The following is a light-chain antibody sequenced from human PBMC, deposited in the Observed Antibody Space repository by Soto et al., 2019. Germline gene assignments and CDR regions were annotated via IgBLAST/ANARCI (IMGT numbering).Light chain of an antibody. CDR1: SGHRSYA. Sequence: QSVLTQSPSASASLGASLKLTCTLSSGHRSYAIAWHQQQPEKGPRYLMKLNSDGSHSKGDGIPDRFSGSSSGAERYLTISSLQSEDEADYYCQTWGTGIQVFGGGTKLTVL. J-gene: IGLJ2*01. V-gene: IGLV4-69*01. CDR2: LNSDGSH. CDR3: QTWGTGIQV.